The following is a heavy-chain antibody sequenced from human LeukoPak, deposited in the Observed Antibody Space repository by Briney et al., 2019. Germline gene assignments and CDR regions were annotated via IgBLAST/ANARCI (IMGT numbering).Heavy chain of an antibody. J-gene: IGHJ3*02. CDR2: IYYSGST. Sequence: PSQTLSLTCTVSGGSISSGDYYWSWIRQPPGKGLEWIGYIYYSGSTYYNPSLKSRVTISVDTSKNQFSLKLSSVTAADTAVYYCARGPNTYYLQGRAFDIWGQGTMVTVSS. D-gene: IGHD3-10*01. V-gene: IGHV4-30-4*01. CDR1: GGSISSGDYY. CDR3: ARGPNTYYLQGRAFDI.